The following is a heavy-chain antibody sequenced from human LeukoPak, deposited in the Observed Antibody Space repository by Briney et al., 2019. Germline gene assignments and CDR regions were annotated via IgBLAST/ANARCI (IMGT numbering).Heavy chain of an antibody. V-gene: IGHV1-2*02. Sequence: ASVKVSCKASGYTFTGYYMHWVRQPPGQGLEWMGWINPNSGGTNYAQKFQGRVTMTRDTSISTAYMELSRLRSDDTAVYYCARDVSDSYGPPKHYYFDYWGQGTLVTVSS. CDR2: INPNSGGT. J-gene: IGHJ4*02. CDR1: GYTFTGYY. CDR3: ARDVSDSYGPPKHYYFDY. D-gene: IGHD5-18*01.